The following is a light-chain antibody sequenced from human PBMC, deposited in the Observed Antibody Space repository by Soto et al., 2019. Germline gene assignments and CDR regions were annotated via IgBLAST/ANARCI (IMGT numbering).Light chain of an antibody. CDR1: SSDVGGYSY. Sequence: QSVLTQPASVSGSPGQSITISCTGTSSDVGGYSYVSWYQQHPGKAPKLMIYEVTNRPSGVSNRFSGSKSGNTASLTISGLQAEDEDDYYCSSYTNSNTWVFGGGTKLTVL. V-gene: IGLV2-14*01. CDR2: EVT. J-gene: IGLJ3*02. CDR3: SSYTNSNTWV.